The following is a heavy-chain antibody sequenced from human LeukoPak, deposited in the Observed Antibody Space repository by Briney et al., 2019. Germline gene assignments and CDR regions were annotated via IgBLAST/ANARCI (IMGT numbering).Heavy chain of an antibody. Sequence: ASVKVSCKASGYTFTGYYMHWVRQAPGQGLEWMGWINPNSGGTNYAQKFQGRVTMTRDTSISTAYMELSRLRSDDTAVYYCARDFCSSTSCRLWGYYYYMDVWGKGTTVTVSS. D-gene: IGHD2-2*01. CDR1: GYTFTGYY. CDR2: INPNSGGT. CDR3: ARDFCSSTSCRLWGYYYYMDV. V-gene: IGHV1-2*02. J-gene: IGHJ6*03.